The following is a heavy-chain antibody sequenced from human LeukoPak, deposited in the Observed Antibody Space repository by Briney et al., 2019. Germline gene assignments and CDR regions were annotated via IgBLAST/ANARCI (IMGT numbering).Heavy chain of an antibody. J-gene: IGHJ4*02. Sequence: GGSLRLSCAASGFILSSYSINWVRQAPGKGLEWVANIKQDGSEKYYVDSVKGRFTISRDNAKNSLYLQMNSLRAEDTAVYYCARFKDVLRFLEWLPGDYWGQGTLVTVSS. CDR2: IKQDGSEK. V-gene: IGHV3-7*01. CDR3: ARFKDVLRFLEWLPGDY. D-gene: IGHD3-3*01. CDR1: GFILSSYS.